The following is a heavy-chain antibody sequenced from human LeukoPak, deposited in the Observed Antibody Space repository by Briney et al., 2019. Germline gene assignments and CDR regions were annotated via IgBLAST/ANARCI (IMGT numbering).Heavy chain of an antibody. CDR1: GGSVSGYH. D-gene: IGHD1-1*01. CDR2: IYSSGST. Sequence: SETLSLTCTVSGGSVSGYHWSWIRQPPGKGLEWIGYIYSSGSTKYNPSLKSRVTMTVDTSRGHFSLKLSSVTAADTAVYYCAREVTTGTTWGNWFDPWGQGTLVTVSS. J-gene: IGHJ5*02. V-gene: IGHV4-59*02. CDR3: AREVTTGTTWGNWFDP.